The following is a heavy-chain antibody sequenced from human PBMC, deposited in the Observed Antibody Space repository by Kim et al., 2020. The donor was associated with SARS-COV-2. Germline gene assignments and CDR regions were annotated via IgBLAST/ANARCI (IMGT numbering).Heavy chain of an antibody. J-gene: IGHJ4*02. CDR1: GFTFRNYA. V-gene: IGHV3-23*01. CDR2: ISGSGVSS. D-gene: IGHD5-12*01. CDR3: AKEGDGYNSFDD. Sequence: GGSLRLSCAASGFTFRNYAMSWVRQAPGKGLEWVSAISGSGVSSYSADSVKGRFTISRDNSKNTLYVQMNSLRAEDTAVYYCAKEGDGYNSFDDWGQGTQVTVSS.